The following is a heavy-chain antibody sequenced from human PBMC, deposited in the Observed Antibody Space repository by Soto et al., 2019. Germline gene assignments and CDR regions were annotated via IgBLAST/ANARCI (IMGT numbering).Heavy chain of an antibody. J-gene: IGHJ5*01. D-gene: IGHD5-18*01. V-gene: IGHV4-39*01. CDR3: ENSNLFDF. CDR2: IYYSGST. Sequence: GWIRQPPGKGLEWIGTIYYSGSTYYNPSLKSRVTISVDTSKNQFSLKLSSVTAAYSAVYYCENSNLFDFCGQGSLVTGSS.